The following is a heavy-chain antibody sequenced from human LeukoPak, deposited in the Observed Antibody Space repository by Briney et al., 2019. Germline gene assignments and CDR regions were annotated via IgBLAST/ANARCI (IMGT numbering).Heavy chain of an antibody. V-gene: IGHV1-46*01. D-gene: IGHD2-15*01. CDR2: INPSGGST. CDR1: GYTFTSYY. Sequence: ASVKVSCKASGYTFTSYYMHWVRQAPGQGLEWMGIINPSGGSTSFAQKFQGRVTMTRDTSTSTVYMELSSLRSEDTAVYYCARASLVGGAFDIWGQGTMVTVSS. J-gene: IGHJ3*02. CDR3: ARASLVGGAFDI.